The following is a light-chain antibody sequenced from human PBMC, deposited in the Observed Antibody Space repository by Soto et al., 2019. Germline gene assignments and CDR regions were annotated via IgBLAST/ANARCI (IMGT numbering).Light chain of an antibody. CDR2: DAS. J-gene: IGKJ5*01. Sequence: EMLLTQSPDTLSVSPGERATLSCIARQSISSTYLTWYHQRPGQAPRLLIYDASNRATGIPARFSGSGSGTDFTLTISSLEPEDFAVYYCQQRSNWPQITFGQGTRLEI. V-gene: IGKV3-11*01. CDR3: QQRSNWPQIT. CDR1: QSISSTY.